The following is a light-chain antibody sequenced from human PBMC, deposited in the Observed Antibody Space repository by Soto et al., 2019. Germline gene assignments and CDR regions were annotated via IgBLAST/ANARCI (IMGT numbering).Light chain of an antibody. CDR3: QQYYSTPQT. CDR2: WAS. CDR1: QSVLYTSNNKNY. Sequence: DIGMTQSPDSLAVSLGERATINCKSSQSVLYTSNNKNYLAWFQHKPGQPPKVLIYWASTRESGVPDRFSGSGSGTDFTLTISSLQAEDVAVYYCQQYYSTPQTFGQGTKVEIK. J-gene: IGKJ1*01. V-gene: IGKV4-1*01.